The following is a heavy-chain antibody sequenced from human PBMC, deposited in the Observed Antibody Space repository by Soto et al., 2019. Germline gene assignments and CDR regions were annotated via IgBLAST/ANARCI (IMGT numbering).Heavy chain of an antibody. J-gene: IGHJ4*02. Sequence: SETLSLTCTVSGGSISSAPYYWGWIRQPPGKGLEWIGSIYYSGSTYYNQSLTSRVTMSVDTSKNQISLKMSSVTAADTAVYYCASSGFYSLWVGYWGQGTLVTVPS. V-gene: IGHV4-39*01. CDR3: ASSGFYSLWVGY. CDR1: GGSISSAPYY. CDR2: IYYSGST. D-gene: IGHD3-22*01.